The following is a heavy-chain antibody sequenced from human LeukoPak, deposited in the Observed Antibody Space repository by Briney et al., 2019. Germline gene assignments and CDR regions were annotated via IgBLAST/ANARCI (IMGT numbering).Heavy chain of an antibody. Sequence: SVKVSCKASGGTFSSYAISWVRQAPGQGLEWMGGIIPIFGTANYAQMFQGRVTITTDESTSTAYMELSSLRSEDTAVYYCAAARGAYRGHYYYYYMDVWGKGTTVTVSS. CDR3: AAARGAYRGHYYYYYMDV. V-gene: IGHV1-69*05. J-gene: IGHJ6*03. CDR2: IIPIFGTA. D-gene: IGHD3-10*01. CDR1: GGTFSSYA.